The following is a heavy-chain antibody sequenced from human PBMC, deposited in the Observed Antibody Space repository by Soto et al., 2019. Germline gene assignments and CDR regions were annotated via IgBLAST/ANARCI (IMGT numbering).Heavy chain of an antibody. J-gene: IGHJ4*02. D-gene: IGHD1-26*01. V-gene: IGHV3-30*18. Sequence: VQLVESGGGVVQPGRSLRLSCAASGFTFSSYGMHWVRQAPGKGLEWVAVISYDGSNKYYADSVKGRFTISRDNSKNTLYLQMNSLRAEDTAVYYCAKDSVGGATGGFDYWGQGTLVTVSS. CDR1: GFTFSSYG. CDR3: AKDSVGGATGGFDY. CDR2: ISYDGSNK.